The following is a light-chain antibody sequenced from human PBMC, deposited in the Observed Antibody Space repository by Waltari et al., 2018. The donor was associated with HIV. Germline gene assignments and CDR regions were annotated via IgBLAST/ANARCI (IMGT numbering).Light chain of an antibody. Sequence: SYTLTPTPSLSLSPVQTSRIPCSGDSLPTPFDSWYQQRPGQAPVLVIYKDKERPSGVPERFSGSSSGKTVTLIISGVQAEDEADYFCQSADNTGGNWVFGGGTKLTVL. CDR2: KDK. CDR3: QSADNTGGNWV. V-gene: IGLV3-25*03. CDR1: SLPTPF. J-gene: IGLJ3*02.